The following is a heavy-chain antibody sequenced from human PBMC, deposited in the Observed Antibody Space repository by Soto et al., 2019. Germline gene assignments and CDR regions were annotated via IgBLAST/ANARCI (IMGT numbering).Heavy chain of an antibody. CDR3: AGTSSSSSFYYYGMDV. V-gene: IGHV5-51*01. CDR2: IYPGDSDT. CDR1: GYSFPSYW. D-gene: IGHD6-6*01. J-gene: IGHJ6*02. Sequence: ESLKISCKGSGYSFPSYWIGLVLQMPGKGLEWMGIIYPGDSDTRYSPSFQVQVTISADKSISTAYLQWSSLKASDTAMYYCAGTSSSSSFYYYGMDVWGQGTTVTVSS.